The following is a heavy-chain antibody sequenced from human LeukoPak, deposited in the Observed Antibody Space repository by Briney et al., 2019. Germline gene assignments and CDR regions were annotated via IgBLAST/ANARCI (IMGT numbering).Heavy chain of an antibody. V-gene: IGHV3-48*02. J-gene: IGHJ4*02. CDR1: GFXFSSYG. D-gene: IGHD3-16*01. Sequence: GGSLRLSCAASGFXFSSYGIHWVRQAPGKGQEWVSDISRCSTTTNYADSVKGRFTICRDDAKNSLYLQMNILRDEDTAVYYCARVLGVLVVRVSFDYWGRGTLVTVSS. CDR3: ARVLGVLVVRVSFDY. CDR2: ISRCSTTT.